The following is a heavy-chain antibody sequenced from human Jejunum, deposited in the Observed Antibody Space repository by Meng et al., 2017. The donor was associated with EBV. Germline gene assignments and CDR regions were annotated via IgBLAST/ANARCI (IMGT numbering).Heavy chain of an antibody. CDR3: ARVRPGGGWFDP. CDR2: INTNTGYP. D-gene: IGHD2-8*02. V-gene: IGHV7-4-1*01. Sequence: VYVVESVSELEEPVASVKVSCKASGYTFTSSGINWVRQAPGQGLEWMGWINTNTGYPTYAQDFTGRFVFSLDTSVSTAYLQISSLSTEDNAVYYCARVRPGGGWFDPWGQGTLVTVSS. J-gene: IGHJ5*02. CDR1: GYTFTSSG.